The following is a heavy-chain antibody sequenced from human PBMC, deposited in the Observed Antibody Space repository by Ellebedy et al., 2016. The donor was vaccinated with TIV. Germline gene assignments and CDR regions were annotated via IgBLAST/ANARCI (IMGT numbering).Heavy chain of an antibody. J-gene: IGHJ5*02. CDR1: GGSISSYY. Sequence: MPSETLSLTCTVSGGSISSYYWSWIRQPAGKGLEWIGRIYTSGSTNYNPSLKSRVTMSVDTSKNQFSLKLSSVTAADTAVYYCARGFEVRGVISNCFDPWGQGTLVTVSS. D-gene: IGHD3-10*01. CDR2: IYTSGST. V-gene: IGHV4-4*07. CDR3: ARGFEVRGVISNCFDP.